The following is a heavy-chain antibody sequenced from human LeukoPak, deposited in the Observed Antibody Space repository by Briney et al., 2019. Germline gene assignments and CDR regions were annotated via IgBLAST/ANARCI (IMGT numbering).Heavy chain of an antibody. CDR1: GYTFTGYF. CDR2: INPNSGGT. V-gene: IGHV1-2*02. Sequence: ASVKVSCKASGYTFTGYFMHWVRQAPGQGHEWMGWINPNSGGTTYAQKYQGRVTVTRDTSLSTAFMGLSRLRSDDTAVYYCASEIEGVAARLGYWGQGTLVTVSS. CDR3: ASEIEGVAARLGY. J-gene: IGHJ4*02. D-gene: IGHD6-19*01.